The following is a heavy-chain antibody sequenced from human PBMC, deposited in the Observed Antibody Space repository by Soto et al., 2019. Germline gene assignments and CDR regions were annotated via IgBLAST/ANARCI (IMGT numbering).Heavy chain of an antibody. CDR3: ARDARNADYDY. CDR2: IHGTRSII. J-gene: IGHJ4*02. V-gene: IGHV3-48*02. D-gene: IGHD3-16*01. CDR1: GFTFSTHA. Sequence: EVQLVESGGGLVQPGGSLRLSCAVSGFTFSTHAMNWVRQAPGKGLEWVAYIHGTRSIIYYADSVKGRFTISRDNAKNSLFLQMDSLRDEDTVVYYCARDARNADYDYWGQGTLVTVSS.